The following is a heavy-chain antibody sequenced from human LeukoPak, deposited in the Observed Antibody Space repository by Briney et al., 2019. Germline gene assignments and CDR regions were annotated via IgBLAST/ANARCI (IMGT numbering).Heavy chain of an antibody. CDR1: GYSISSGYY. CDR3: ARAPDYYYYMDV. Sequence: SETLSLTCTVSGYSISSGYYWGWIRQPPGKGLEWIGYIYYSGSTKYNPSLKSRVTISIDTSKNQFSLKLSSVTAADTAVYYCARAPDYYYYMDVWDKGTSVTVSS. J-gene: IGHJ6*03. V-gene: IGHV4-61*01. CDR2: IYYSGST.